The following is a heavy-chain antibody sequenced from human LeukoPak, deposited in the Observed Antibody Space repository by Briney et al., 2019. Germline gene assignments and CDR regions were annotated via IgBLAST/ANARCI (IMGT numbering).Heavy chain of an antibody. CDR3: ARGGPVLLWMRAFDI. Sequence: SETLSLTCTVSGGSISSYYWSWIRQPPGKGLEWIGYIYYSGSTNYNPSLKSRVTISVDTSKNQFSLKPSSVTAADTAVYYCARGGPVLLWMRAFDIWGQGTMVTVSS. V-gene: IGHV4-59*01. J-gene: IGHJ3*02. CDR2: IYYSGST. D-gene: IGHD3-10*01. CDR1: GGSISSYY.